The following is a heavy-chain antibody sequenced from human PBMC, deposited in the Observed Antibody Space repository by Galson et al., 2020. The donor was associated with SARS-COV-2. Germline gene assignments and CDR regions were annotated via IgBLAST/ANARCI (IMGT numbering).Heavy chain of an antibody. CDR2: ISTIRNYI. D-gene: IGHD2-8*01. Sequence: GGSLRSSCAASGLSFRTNSWNWVRQAPGKGLEGVSYISTIRNYIYYADSVKGRFTISRDNAKNSLLLQMNSLRVQETAVNYCASGGCTTCWGAFDIWGQGTKVTVSS. CDR1: GLSFRTNS. CDR3: ASGGCTTCWGAFDI. V-gene: IGHV3-21*01. J-gene: IGHJ3*02.